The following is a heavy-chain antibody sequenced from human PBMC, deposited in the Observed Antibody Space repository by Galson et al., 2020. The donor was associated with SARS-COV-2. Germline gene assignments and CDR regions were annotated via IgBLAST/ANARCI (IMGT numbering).Heavy chain of an antibody. D-gene: IGHD5-18*01. V-gene: IGHV4-39*07. CDR2: ITYSGTT. Sequence: SETLSLTCTVSGGSISSSRDYWGWLRQPPGKGLEWIASITYSGTTYSNMSLKRRVTISVDTSKNQFSLKLSSVTAADTAVYYCARDRIQLGSVIDYWGQGTLVTVSS. CDR3: ARDRIQLGSVIDY. CDR1: GGSISSSRDY. J-gene: IGHJ4*02.